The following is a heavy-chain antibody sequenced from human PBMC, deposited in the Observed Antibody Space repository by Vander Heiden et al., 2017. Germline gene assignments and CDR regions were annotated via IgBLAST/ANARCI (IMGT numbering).Heavy chain of an antibody. CDR1: GFPFRSDA. J-gene: IGHJ3*02. CDR2: ISGSGGST. Sequence: EVQLLDSGGGLVQPGGSLRLSCAASGFPFRSDARSWVRQAAGKGLRWVAAISGSGGSTYYADSVKGRFTISRDNSKKTRCLQMNSLRAEDTAVYYCAKGAIFGVVIIQGAFDIWGQGTMVTVSS. D-gene: IGHD3-3*01. V-gene: IGHV3-23*01. CDR3: AKGAIFGVVIIQGAFDI.